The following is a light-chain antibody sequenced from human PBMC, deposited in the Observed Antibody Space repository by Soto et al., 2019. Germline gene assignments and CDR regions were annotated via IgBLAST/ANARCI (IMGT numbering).Light chain of an antibody. CDR1: QSVSSTK. Sequence: EIVMTQSPGTLSLSPGERATLSCRASQSVSSTKLAWHQQKPGQSPRLLIYSASSRATGIPDRFSGSGSGTDFTLTISRLEPEDFAVYYCQQYGSSPITFGQGTRLEIK. V-gene: IGKV3-20*01. J-gene: IGKJ5*01. CDR3: QQYGSSPIT. CDR2: SAS.